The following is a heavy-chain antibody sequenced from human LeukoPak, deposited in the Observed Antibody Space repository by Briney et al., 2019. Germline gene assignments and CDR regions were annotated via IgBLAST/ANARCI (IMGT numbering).Heavy chain of an antibody. V-gene: IGHV3-48*01. CDR2: ISSSSSTI. CDR3: ARDFYYGSGSYKNDY. D-gene: IGHD3-10*01. J-gene: IGHJ4*02. Sequence: GGSLRLSCAASGFTFSSYSMLWVRQAPGKGLEWVSYISSSSSTIYYADSVKGRFTISRDNSKNTLYLQMNSLRAEDTAVYYCARDFYYGSGSYKNDYWGQGTLVTVSS. CDR1: GFTFSSYS.